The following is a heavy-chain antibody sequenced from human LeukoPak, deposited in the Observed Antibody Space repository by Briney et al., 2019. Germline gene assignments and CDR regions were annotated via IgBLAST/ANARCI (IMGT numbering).Heavy chain of an antibody. CDR2: IKQDGSEK. Sequence: GGSLRLSCAASGFTFSDYWMSWVRQAPGKGLEWVANIKQDGSEKYYVDSVKGRFTISRDNAKNSLYLQMNSLGAEDTAVYYCATEEWEYRIAVAGTEYWGQGTLVTVSS. D-gene: IGHD6-19*01. J-gene: IGHJ4*02. CDR1: GFTFSDYW. V-gene: IGHV3-7*01. CDR3: ATEEWEYRIAVAGTEY.